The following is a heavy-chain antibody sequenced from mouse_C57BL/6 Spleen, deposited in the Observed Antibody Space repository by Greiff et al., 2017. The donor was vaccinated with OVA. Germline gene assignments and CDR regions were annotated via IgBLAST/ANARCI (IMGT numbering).Heavy chain of an antibody. V-gene: IGHV1-80*01. CDR2: IYPGDGDT. J-gene: IGHJ2*01. Sequence: QVQLQQSGAELVKPGASVKISCKASGYAFSSYWMNWVKQRPGKGLEWIGQIYPGDGDTNYNGKFKGKATLTADKSSSTAYMQLSSLTSEDSAVYFCARVDYGSSYSFDYWGQGTTLTVSS. D-gene: IGHD1-1*01. CDR1: GYAFSSYW. CDR3: ARVDYGSSYSFDY.